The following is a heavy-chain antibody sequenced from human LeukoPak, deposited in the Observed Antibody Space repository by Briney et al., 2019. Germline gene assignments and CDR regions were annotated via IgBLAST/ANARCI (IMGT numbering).Heavy chain of an antibody. J-gene: IGHJ5*02. Sequence: SETLSLTCTVSGGSISSYYWSWIRQPPGKGLEWIGYIYYSGSTNYNPSLKSRVTISVDMSKNQFPLKLSSVTASDTAVYYCARGIGSLDPWGQGTLVTVSS. V-gene: IGHV4-59*01. D-gene: IGHD2-2*03. CDR2: IYYSGST. CDR1: GGSISSYY. CDR3: ARGIGSLDP.